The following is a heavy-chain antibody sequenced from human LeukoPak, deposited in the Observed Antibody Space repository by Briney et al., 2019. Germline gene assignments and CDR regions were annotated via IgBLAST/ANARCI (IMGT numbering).Heavy chain of an antibody. Sequence: PSETLSLTCTVSGYSISSGYYWGWIRQPPGKGLEWIGSIYHSGSTYYNPSLKSRVTISVDTSKNQFSLKLSSVTAADTAVYYCARDSGYSGYDPETGNDYWGQGTLVTVSS. CDR1: GYSISSGYY. CDR2: IYHSGST. V-gene: IGHV4-38-2*02. D-gene: IGHD5-12*01. CDR3: ARDSGYSGYDPETGNDY. J-gene: IGHJ4*02.